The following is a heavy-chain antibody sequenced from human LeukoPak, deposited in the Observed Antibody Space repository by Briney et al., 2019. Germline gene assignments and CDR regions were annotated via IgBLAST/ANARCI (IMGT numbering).Heavy chain of an antibody. CDR3: ARNLGYSITIFGVVIPTSNWFDP. J-gene: IGHJ5*02. CDR2: IYHSGGT. CDR1: GYSISSGYY. Sequence: PSETLSLTCTVSGYSISSGYYWGWIRQPPGKGLEWIGSIYHSGGTYYNPSLKSRVTISVDTSKNQFSLKLSSVTAADTAVYYCARNLGYSITIFGVVIPTSNWFDPWGQGTLVTVSS. V-gene: IGHV4-38-2*02. D-gene: IGHD3-3*01.